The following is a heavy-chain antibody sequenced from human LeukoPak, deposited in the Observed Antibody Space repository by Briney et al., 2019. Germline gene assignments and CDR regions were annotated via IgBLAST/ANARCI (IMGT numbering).Heavy chain of an antibody. Sequence: SETLSLTCTVSGGSISSYYWSWIRQPPGKGLEWIGYIYYSGSTNYNPSLKSRVTISVDTSKNQFSLKLSSVTAADTAVYYCAREGNYSSFDYWGQGTLVTVSS. CDR2: IYYSGST. V-gene: IGHV4-59*01. D-gene: IGHD3-10*01. J-gene: IGHJ4*02. CDR3: AREGNYSSFDY. CDR1: GGSISSYY.